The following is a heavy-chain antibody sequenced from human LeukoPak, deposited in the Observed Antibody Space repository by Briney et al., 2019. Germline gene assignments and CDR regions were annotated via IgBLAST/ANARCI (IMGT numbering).Heavy chain of an antibody. CDR2: INPYNGNT. D-gene: IGHD3-3*01. V-gene: IGHV1-18*01. CDR1: GYTFTTYG. CDR3: ARELYGRFEY. J-gene: IGHJ4*02. Sequence: ASVKVSCKASGYTFTTYGISWVRQAPGQELEWMGWINPYNGNTDYGQKFQGRFTMTTDTSTSTAYMELRSLRSDDTAVYYCARELYGRFEYWGQGTLVTVSS.